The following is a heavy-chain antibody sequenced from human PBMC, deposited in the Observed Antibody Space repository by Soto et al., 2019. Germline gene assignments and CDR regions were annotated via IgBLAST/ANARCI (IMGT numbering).Heavy chain of an antibody. V-gene: IGHV1-69*12. CDR1: GGTFSTSA. J-gene: IGHJ6*04. CDR3: ARDKDRPVLGGNYYAILDV. CDR2: IMPIFRTP. Sequence: QVQLEQSGAEVKKPGSSVKVSCKASGGTFSTSAISWVRQAPGQGLEWMGGIMPIFRTPDYAQKFQGRVTVTADESTSTAYMELGGLRSDDTAVYYCARDKDRPVLGGNYYAILDVWGEGTAVTVSS. D-gene: IGHD1-26*01.